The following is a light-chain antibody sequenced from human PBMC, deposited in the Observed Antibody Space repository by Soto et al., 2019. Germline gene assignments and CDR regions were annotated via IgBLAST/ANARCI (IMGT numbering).Light chain of an antibody. CDR3: SSYSGTNYHNV. CDR2: EVS. V-gene: IGLV2-8*01. Sequence: QSVLTQPPSASGSFGQSVTISCTGTSSDVGGYNYVSWYQQHPGKAPKLMIYEVSERPSWVPDRFSGSKSGNTASLTVSGLQADDEADYYCSSYSGTNYHNVFVTGTKLTVL. CDR1: SSDVGGYNY. J-gene: IGLJ1*01.